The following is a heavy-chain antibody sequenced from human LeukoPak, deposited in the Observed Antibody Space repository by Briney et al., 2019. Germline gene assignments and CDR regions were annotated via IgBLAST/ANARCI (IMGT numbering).Heavy chain of an antibody. Sequence: SETLSLTCTVSGGSISSSSYYWGWIRQPPGKGLEWIGSIYYSGSTYYNPSLKSRVTISVDTSKNQFSLKLSSVTAADTAVYYCATSITMVRGASIYYYYMDVWGKGTTVTVSS. J-gene: IGHJ6*03. CDR3: ATSITMVRGASIYYYYMDV. D-gene: IGHD3-10*01. CDR2: IYYSGST. V-gene: IGHV4-39*07. CDR1: GGSISSSSYY.